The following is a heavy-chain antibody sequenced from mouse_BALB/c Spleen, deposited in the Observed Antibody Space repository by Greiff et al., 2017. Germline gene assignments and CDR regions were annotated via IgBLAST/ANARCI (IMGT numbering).Heavy chain of an antibody. CDR1: GDSITSGY. CDR3: ARSGLREWYFDV. J-gene: IGHJ1*01. CDR2: ISYSGST. V-gene: IGHV3-8*02. D-gene: IGHD3-1*01. Sequence: EVKLMESGPSLVKPSQTLSLTCSVTGDSITSGYWNWIRKFPGNKLEYMGYISYSGSTYYNPSLKSRISITRDTSKNQYYLQLNSVTTEDTATYYCARSGLREWYFDVWGAGTTVTVSS.